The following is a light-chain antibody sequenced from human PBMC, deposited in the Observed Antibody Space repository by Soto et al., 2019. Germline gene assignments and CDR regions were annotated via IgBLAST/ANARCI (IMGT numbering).Light chain of an antibody. CDR3: SSYTSSSPPYV. V-gene: IGLV2-14*03. Sequence: QSVLTQPASVSGSPGQSITISCTGSSSDVGGYDYVSWYQHHPGKAPKLMIHDVSNRPSGVSNRFSGSKSGNTASLTISGLQAEDEADYYCSSYTSSSPPYVFGTGTKLTVL. CDR2: DVS. J-gene: IGLJ1*01. CDR1: SSDVGGYDY.